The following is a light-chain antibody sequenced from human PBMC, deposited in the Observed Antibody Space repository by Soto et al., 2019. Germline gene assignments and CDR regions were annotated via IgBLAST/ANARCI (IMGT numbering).Light chain of an antibody. Sequence: ENLLTQSPGTLSLSPGEGATLSCRASRGVSANYLAWYQQKPGQAPRLLIYDASNRATGIPARFSGSGSGTDFTLTISSLEPEDFAVYYCQQRSNWPPLTFGGGTKVDIK. CDR3: QQRSNWPPLT. CDR2: DAS. CDR1: RGVSANY. V-gene: IGKV3-11*01. J-gene: IGKJ4*01.